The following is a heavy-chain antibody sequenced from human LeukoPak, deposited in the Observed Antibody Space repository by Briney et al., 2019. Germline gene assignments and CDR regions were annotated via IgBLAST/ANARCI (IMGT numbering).Heavy chain of an antibody. CDR2: IYSGGST. CDR1: GFTVSSNY. D-gene: IGHD3-10*01. J-gene: IGHJ4*02. Sequence: GGSLRLSCAASGFTVSSNYMSWVRQAPGKGLEWVSVIYSGGSTYYADSVKGRFTIPRDNSKNTLYLQMNSLRAEDTAVYYCASPFLGDPPYYFDYGGQGSLVT. V-gene: IGHV3-53*01. CDR3: ASPFLGDPPYYFDY.